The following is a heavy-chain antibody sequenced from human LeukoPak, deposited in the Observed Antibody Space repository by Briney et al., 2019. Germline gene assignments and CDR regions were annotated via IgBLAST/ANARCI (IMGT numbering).Heavy chain of an antibody. J-gene: IGHJ3*02. V-gene: IGHV1-2*02. CDR2: INPNSGGT. Sequence: ASVKVSCKASGYTFTGYYMHWVRQAPGQGLGWMGWINPNSGGTNYAQKFQGRVTMTRDTSISTAYMELSRLRSDDTAVYYCASGRTYCGGDCLPSDAFDIWGQGTMVTVSS. D-gene: IGHD2-21*01. CDR3: ASGRTYCGGDCLPSDAFDI. CDR1: GYTFTGYY.